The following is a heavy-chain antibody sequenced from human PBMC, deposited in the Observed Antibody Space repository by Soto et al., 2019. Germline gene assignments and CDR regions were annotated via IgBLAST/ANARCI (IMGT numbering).Heavy chain of an antibody. V-gene: IGHV3-15*01. J-gene: IGHJ3*02. CDR3: AKVGGIAAAGTGAFDI. Sequence: GSLRLSCAASGFSFRNAWMSWVRQAPGKGLEWVGRIKSKTDGGTTDYAAPVKGRFTISRDNSKNTLYLQMNSLRAEDTAVYYCAKVGGIAAAGTGAFDIWGQGTMVTVSS. CDR2: IKSKTDGGTT. D-gene: IGHD6-13*01. CDR1: GFSFRNAW.